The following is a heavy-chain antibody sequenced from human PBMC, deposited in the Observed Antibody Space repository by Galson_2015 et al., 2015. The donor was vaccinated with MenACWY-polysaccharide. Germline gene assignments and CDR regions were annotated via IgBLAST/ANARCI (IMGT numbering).Heavy chain of an antibody. J-gene: IGHJ6*02. CDR2: ISAYNGNT. Sequence: SVKVSCKASGYTFTSYGISWVRQAPGQGLEWMGWISAYNGNTNYAQKLQGRVTMTTDTSTSTAYMELRSLRSDDTAVYYCARDGYDSSGYYYTYYYYYYGMDVWGQGTTVTVSS. CDR1: GYTFTSYG. CDR3: ARDGYDSSGYYYTYYYYYYGMDV. D-gene: IGHD3-22*01. V-gene: IGHV1-18*01.